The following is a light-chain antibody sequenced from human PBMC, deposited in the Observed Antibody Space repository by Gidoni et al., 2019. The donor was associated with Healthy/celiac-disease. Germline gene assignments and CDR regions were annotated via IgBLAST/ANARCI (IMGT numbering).Light chain of an antibody. J-gene: IGLJ2*01. CDR3: SSYAGSNNLV. Sequence: QSALTHTPSASGSPGQSVTISCTGTISYVGGYNYVSWYQQHPGKAPKLMIYEVSKRPSGVPDRFSGSKSGNTASLTVSGLQAEDEADYYCSSYAGSNNLVFGGGTKLTVL. CDR2: EVS. V-gene: IGLV2-8*01. CDR1: ISYVGGYNY.